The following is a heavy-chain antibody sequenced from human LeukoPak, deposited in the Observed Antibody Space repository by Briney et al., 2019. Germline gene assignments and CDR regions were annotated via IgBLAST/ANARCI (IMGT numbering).Heavy chain of an antibody. CDR1: GFTFDDYG. V-gene: IGHV3-20*04. D-gene: IGHD3-16*01. CDR2: INWNGGST. CDR3: ARGSDDYVWGRHDY. Sequence: GGSLRLSCAASGFTFDDYGMSWVRQAPGKGLEWVSGINWNGGSTGYADSVKGRFTISRDNAKNSPYLQMNSLRAEDTALYYCARGSDDYVWGRHDYWGQGTLVTVSS. J-gene: IGHJ4*02.